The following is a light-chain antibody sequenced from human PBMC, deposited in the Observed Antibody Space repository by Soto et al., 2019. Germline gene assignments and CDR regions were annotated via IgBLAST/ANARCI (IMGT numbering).Light chain of an antibody. V-gene: IGKV1-39*01. Sequence: DIQMTQSPSSLSASVGDRVIITCRASQSISNYLNWYQQKQGKAPKLLIYTASNLQNGVPSRFSGSGSGTDFTLTISSLQPEDFATYHCQQSDTFPRAFGQGTKV. J-gene: IGKJ1*01. CDR2: TAS. CDR1: QSISNY. CDR3: QQSDTFPRA.